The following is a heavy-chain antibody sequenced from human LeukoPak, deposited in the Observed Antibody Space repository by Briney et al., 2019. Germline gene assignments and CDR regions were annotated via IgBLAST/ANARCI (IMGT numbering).Heavy chain of an antibody. CDR2: IIPILGIA. J-gene: IGHJ6*02. D-gene: IGHD2-2*01. CDR3: ARDVCSSTSCYLDV. Sequence: GASVKVSCKASGYTFTSYGISWVRQAPGQGLEWMGRIIPILGIANYAQKFQGRVTITADKSTSTAYMELSSLRSEDTAVYYCARDVCSSTSCYLDVWGQGTTVTVSS. CDR1: GYTFTSYG. V-gene: IGHV1-69*04.